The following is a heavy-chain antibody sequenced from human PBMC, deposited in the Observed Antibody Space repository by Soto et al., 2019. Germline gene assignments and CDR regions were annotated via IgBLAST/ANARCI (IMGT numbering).Heavy chain of an antibody. CDR1: GGTFSSYA. D-gene: IGHD2-21*01. CDR3: ARVPSTVVNYYYYYGMDV. CDR2: IIPIFGTA. V-gene: IGHV1-69*13. Sequence: SVKVSCKASGGTFSSYAISWVRQAPGQGLEWMGGIIPIFGTANYAQKFQGRVTITADESTSTAYMELSSLRSEDTAVYYCARVPSTVVNYYYYYGMDVWGQGTTVTSP. J-gene: IGHJ6*02.